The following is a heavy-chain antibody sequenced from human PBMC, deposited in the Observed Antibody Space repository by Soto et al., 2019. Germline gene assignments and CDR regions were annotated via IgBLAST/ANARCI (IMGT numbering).Heavy chain of an antibody. CDR2: INGSGGSR. J-gene: IGHJ4*02. Sequence: PGGSLRLSCAASGFTFSSDSMSWVRQAPGKGLEWVSAINGSGGSRYYDDSVNGLVTISKDNSKNLLYLQMNSVRAEDKSLYYCARYPHYFDYWGQGTLVTVSS. V-gene: IGHV3-23*01. CDR3: ARYPHYFDY. D-gene: IGHD2-2*02. CDR1: GFTFSSDS.